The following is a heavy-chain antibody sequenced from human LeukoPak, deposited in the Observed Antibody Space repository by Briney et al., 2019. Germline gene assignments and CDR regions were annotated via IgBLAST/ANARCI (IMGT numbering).Heavy chain of an antibody. CDR1: GFTFSSYA. Sequence: GGSLRLSCAASGFTFSSYAMSWVRQAPGKGLEWVSAISGSGGSTYYADSVKGRFTISRDNSKNTLYLQMNGLRAEDTAVYYCXXXXXXXXXXXRLGRYYYYGMDVWGQGTTVTVSS. CDR2: ISGSGGST. V-gene: IGHV3-23*01. J-gene: IGHJ6*02. CDR3: XXXXXXXXXXXRLGRYYYYGMDV. D-gene: IGHD1-26*01.